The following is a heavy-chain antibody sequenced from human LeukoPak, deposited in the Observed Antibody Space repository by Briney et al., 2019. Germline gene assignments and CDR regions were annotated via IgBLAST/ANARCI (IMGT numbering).Heavy chain of an antibody. CDR2: IKPDGSEK. CDR1: GFTFSSYW. D-gene: IGHD5-24*01. J-gene: IGHJ4*02. Sequence: HSGGSLRLSCAASGFTFSSYWMSWVRQAPGKGLEWVANIKPDGSEKYYVDSVKGRFTISRDNAKNSLYLQMNSLRAEDTAVYYCATWKERWLQLRYFDYWGQGTLVTVSS. CDR3: ATWKERWLQLRYFDY. V-gene: IGHV3-7*01.